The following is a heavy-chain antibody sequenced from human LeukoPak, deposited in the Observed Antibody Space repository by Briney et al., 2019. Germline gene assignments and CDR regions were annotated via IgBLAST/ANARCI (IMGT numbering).Heavy chain of an antibody. V-gene: IGHV4-39*01. J-gene: IGHJ5*02. D-gene: IGHD3-10*01. CDR1: GGSISSSSYY. CDR3: ARHLTGGSGRLSTFDP. Sequence: PSETLSLACTVSGGSISSSSYYWGWIRQPPGKGLEWIGSIYYSGSTYYNPSLKSRVTISVDTSKNQFSLKLSSVTAADTAVYYCARHLTGGSGRLSTFDPWGQGTLVTVSS. CDR2: IYYSGST.